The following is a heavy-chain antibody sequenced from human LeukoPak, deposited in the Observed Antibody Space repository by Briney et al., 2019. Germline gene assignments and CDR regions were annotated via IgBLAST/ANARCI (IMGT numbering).Heavy chain of an antibody. J-gene: IGHJ4*02. CDR3: ARGLASGYDNYPDY. V-gene: IGHV4-59*01. CDR2: IYYSGST. Sequence: PSETLSLTCTVSGGSISSYYWSWIRQPPGKGLEWIGYIYYSGSTNHNPSLKSRVTISVDTSKNQFSLKLSSVTAADTAVYYCARGLASGYDNYPDYWGQGTLVTVSS. CDR1: GGSISSYY. D-gene: IGHD5-12*01.